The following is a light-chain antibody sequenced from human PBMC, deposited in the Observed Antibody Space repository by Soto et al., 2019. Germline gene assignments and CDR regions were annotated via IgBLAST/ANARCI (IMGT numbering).Light chain of an antibody. CDR3: YTHAGGSTYL. CDR1: SSDVGSYSL. CDR2: EDI. V-gene: IGLV2-23*01. J-gene: IGLJ1*01. Sequence: QSVLTQPASVSGSPGQSITTSCTGTSSDVGSYSLLSWYQHHPGKAPKLIIYEDIKGPSGVSNRFSGSKSGNTASLRISGLQAEDEADYYCYTHAGGSTYLFGTGTKVTV.